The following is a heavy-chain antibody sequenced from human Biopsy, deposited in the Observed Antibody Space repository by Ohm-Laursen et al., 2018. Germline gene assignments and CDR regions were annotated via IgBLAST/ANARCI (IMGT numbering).Heavy chain of an antibody. CDR1: GGSISSYY. CDR2: IYYSGTT. CDR3: ARDDAVTVIRGLYY. J-gene: IGHJ4*02. D-gene: IGHD2-21*02. V-gene: IGHV4-59*07. Sequence: PSDTLSLTCIVSGGSISSYYWNWIRQPPGKGLERIGYIYYSGTTDYSPSLKSRVTISIDKSKNQFFLKLSSVTAEDTAVYYCARDDAVTVIRGLYYWGQGALVTVSS.